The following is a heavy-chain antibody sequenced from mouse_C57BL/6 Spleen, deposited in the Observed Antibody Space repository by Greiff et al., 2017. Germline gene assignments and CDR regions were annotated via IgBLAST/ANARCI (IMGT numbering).Heavy chain of an antibody. Sequence: EVQVVESGGDLVKPGGSLKLSCAASGFTFSSYGMSWVRQTPDKRLEWVATISSGGSYTYYPDSVKGRFTISRDNAKNTLYLQMSSLKSEDTAMYYCARHGGDGYDVDDYWGQGTTLTVSS. D-gene: IGHD2-2*01. J-gene: IGHJ2*01. CDR2: ISSGGSYT. V-gene: IGHV5-6*01. CDR3: ARHGGDGYDVDDY. CDR1: GFTFSSYG.